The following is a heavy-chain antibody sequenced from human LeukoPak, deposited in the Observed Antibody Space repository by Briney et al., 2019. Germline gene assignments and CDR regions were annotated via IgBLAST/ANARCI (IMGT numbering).Heavy chain of an antibody. D-gene: IGHD6-19*01. Sequence: SETLSLTCNVSGGSISRSYWSWIRQSPGKGLEWIGYIYYNRGTNYNPSLKSRVTISVDTSKNQFSLRLNSLTAADTAVYYCARHRYTSGWYAGFDYWGQGTLVTVSS. V-gene: IGHV4-59*08. CDR1: GGSISRSY. CDR3: ARHRYTSGWYAGFDY. CDR2: IYYNRGT. J-gene: IGHJ4*02.